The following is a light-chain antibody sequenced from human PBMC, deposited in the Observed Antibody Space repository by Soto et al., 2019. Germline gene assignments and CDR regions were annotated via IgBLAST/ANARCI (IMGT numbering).Light chain of an antibody. Sequence: EIVMTQSPATLSVSPGERATLSCRASQSVNTNLAWYQQKPGRAPRLLIHGASTRATGIPARFSGSGSGTEFTLNISSLQSEDFAVYYWQQYNNWPPHTFGQGTKLEIK. V-gene: IGKV3-15*01. CDR2: GAS. CDR3: QQYNNWPPHT. CDR1: QSVNTN. J-gene: IGKJ2*01.